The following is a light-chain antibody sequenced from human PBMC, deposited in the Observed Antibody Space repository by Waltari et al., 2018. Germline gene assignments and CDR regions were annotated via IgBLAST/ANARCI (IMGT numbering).Light chain of an antibody. CDR3: QVWDDTTNSGV. V-gene: IGLV3-21*04. Sequence: YVVTQPPSVSVAPGKTATLTCGGPNIETKSVNWYQQKSGQAPVLVMFYDTDRPPGIPARFSGSNSGNTATLTISWVEAGDEADYHCQVWDDTTNSGVFGGGTRLTVL. CDR2: YDT. J-gene: IGLJ3*02. CDR1: NIETKS.